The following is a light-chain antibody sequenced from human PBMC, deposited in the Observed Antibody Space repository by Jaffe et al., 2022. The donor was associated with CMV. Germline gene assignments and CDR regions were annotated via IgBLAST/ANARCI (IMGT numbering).Light chain of an antibody. V-gene: IGKV1-5*03. CDR1: QSISSW. Sequence: DIQMTQSPSTLSASVGDRVTITCRASQSISSWLAWYQRKPGKAPKLLIYRASNLEDGVPSRFSGSGSGTEFSLTIRSLQPDDSATYYCQQYKTYLRDFGQGTKVEIK. CDR3: QQYKTYLRD. CDR2: RAS. J-gene: IGKJ2*01.